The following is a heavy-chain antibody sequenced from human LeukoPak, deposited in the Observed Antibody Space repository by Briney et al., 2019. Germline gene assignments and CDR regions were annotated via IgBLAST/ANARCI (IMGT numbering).Heavy chain of an antibody. CDR1: GYTFTSYY. D-gene: IGHD4-17*01. CDR2: INPSGGST. Sequence: GASVKVSCKASGYTFTSYYMHWVRQAPGQGLEWVGIINPSGGSTSYAQKFQGRVTMTRDTSTSTVYMELSSLRSEDTAVYYCARGRGYGPVPFYYFDYWGQGTLVTVSS. J-gene: IGHJ4*02. V-gene: IGHV1-46*01. CDR3: ARGRGYGPVPFYYFDY.